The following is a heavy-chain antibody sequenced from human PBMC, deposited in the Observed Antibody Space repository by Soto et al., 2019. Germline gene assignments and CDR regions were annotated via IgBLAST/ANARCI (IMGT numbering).Heavy chain of an antibody. CDR1: GGTFSTSA. D-gene: IGHD5-12*01. V-gene: IGHV1-69*12. J-gene: IGHJ6*02. Sequence: QVQLVQSGAEVMQPGSSVRVSCKASGGTFSTSAISWVRQAPGQGLEWMGGIIPIFGTADYAQKFQGRVTTSARESTSTAYRELSSLRSEDTAVYFCARAKARVRLGGTYSYAMDVWGQGTTVTVCS. CDR3: ARAKARVRLGGTYSYAMDV. CDR2: IIPIFGTA.